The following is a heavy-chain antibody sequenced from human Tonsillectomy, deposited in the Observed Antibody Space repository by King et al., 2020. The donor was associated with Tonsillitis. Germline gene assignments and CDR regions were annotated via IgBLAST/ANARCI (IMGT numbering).Heavy chain of an antibody. D-gene: IGHD2-21*02. V-gene: IGHV3-30-3*01. J-gene: IGHJ4*02. Sequence: VQLVESGGGVVQPGRSLRLFCAASGFTFSDYALHWVRQAPGTGLEWVAAIRNDGTNTYYADFVKGRFTISRDNSKSALYLQMNSLRADDTALYYCVRVSWVTNPGLGYDCWGRGTLVTVSS. CDR1: GFTFSDYA. CDR3: VRVSWVTNPGLGYDC. CDR2: IRNDGTNT.